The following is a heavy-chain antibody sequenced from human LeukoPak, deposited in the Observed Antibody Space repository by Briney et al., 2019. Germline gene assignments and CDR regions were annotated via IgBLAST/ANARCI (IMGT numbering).Heavy chain of an antibody. D-gene: IGHD2-2*01. Sequence: PSQTLSLTCTVSGGSISSGSYYWSWIRQPAGKGLEWIGRIYTSGSTNYNPSLKSRVTISVDTSKNQFSLKLSSVAAADTAVYYCARVPRVVPAAINYYYYMDVWGKGTSVTVSS. CDR3: ARVPRVVPAAINYYYYMDV. V-gene: IGHV4-61*02. CDR1: GGSISSGSYY. CDR2: IYTSGST. J-gene: IGHJ6*03.